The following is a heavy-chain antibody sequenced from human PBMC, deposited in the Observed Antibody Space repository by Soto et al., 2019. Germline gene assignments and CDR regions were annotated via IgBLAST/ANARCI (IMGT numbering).Heavy chain of an antibody. CDR2: IYYSGST. J-gene: IGHJ5*02. D-gene: IGHD4-17*01. CDR3: ARDRRSDYGDYVVNWFGP. V-gene: IGHV4-59*01. CDR1: GGSISSYY. Sequence: PSETLSLTCTVSGGSISSYYWSWIRQPPGKGLEWIGYIYYSGSTNYNPSLKSRVTISVDTSKNQFSLKLSSVTAADTAVYYCARDRRSDYGDYVVNWFGPWGQGTLVTVSS.